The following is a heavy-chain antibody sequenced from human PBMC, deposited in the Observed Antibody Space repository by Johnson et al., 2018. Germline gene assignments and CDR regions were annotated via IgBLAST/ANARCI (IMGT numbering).Heavy chain of an antibody. CDR1: GGSISSYY. D-gene: IGHD3-10*01. J-gene: IGHJ6*02. Sequence: QVQLQESGPGLVKPSETLSLTCTVSGGSISSYYWNWIRQPPGKGLEWIGYIYYSGSTNYNPSLKSRVTISVATSKKQFSLKLSSVTAADTAVYYCAGGTMVRFGYYYYGMDVWGQGTTVTVSS. V-gene: IGHV4-59*01. CDR2: IYYSGST. CDR3: AGGTMVRFGYYYYGMDV.